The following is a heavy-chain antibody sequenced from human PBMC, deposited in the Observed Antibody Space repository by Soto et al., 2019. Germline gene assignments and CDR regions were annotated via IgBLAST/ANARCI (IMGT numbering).Heavy chain of an antibody. J-gene: IGHJ4*02. CDR2: IIPIRGIA. CDR3: AGVYDTASDC. CDR1: GGTFSSYT. V-gene: IGHV1-69*02. Sequence: QVQLVQSGAEVKKPGSSVKFSCKASGGTFSSYTISWVRQAPGQGLEWMGRIIPIRGIANYAQKFQGRVTITEHKSTRTAYMKLSSLRSEDTAVYYCAGVYDTASDCWGQGTLVTVSS. D-gene: IGHD3-22*01.